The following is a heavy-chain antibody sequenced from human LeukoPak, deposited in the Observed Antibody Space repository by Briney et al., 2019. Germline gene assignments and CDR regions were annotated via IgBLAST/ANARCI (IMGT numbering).Heavy chain of an antibody. J-gene: IGHJ4*02. CDR2: IKSDGITI. D-gene: IGHD1-20*01. Sequence: GGSLRLSCAASGLTFSSHWMHWVRQAPGKGLVWVSRIKSDGITITYADSVKGRFTISRDNAKNTLYLQMNSLRAEDTAVYYCLRDLNWSLDQWGQGTLVTVSS. CDR1: GLTFSSHW. V-gene: IGHV3-74*01. CDR3: LRDLNWSLDQ.